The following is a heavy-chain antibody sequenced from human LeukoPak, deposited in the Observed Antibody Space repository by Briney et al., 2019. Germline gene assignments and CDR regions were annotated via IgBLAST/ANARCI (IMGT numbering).Heavy chain of an antibody. J-gene: IGHJ4*02. D-gene: IGHD1-14*01. Sequence: GGSLRLSCAASGLTFSSFLMTWVRQAPGKGLEWVASISQDGSERYNVDSAKGRFSISRDNAKNSLYLHMNSLRAEDTAIYYCSRDPDRRSDYWGQGSLVSVSS. CDR2: ISQDGSER. V-gene: IGHV3-7*01. CDR3: SRDPDRRSDY. CDR1: GLTFSSFL.